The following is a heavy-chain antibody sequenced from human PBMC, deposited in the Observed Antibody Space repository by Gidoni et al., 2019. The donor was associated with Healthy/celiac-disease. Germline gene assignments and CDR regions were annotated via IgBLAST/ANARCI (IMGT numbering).Heavy chain of an antibody. V-gene: IGHV3-53*01. J-gene: IGHJ4*02. CDR1: GFTVSSND. CDR3: ARARSCGEGILSY. Sequence: EVQLGESGGGLIQPGGSLRLSCAASGFTVSSNDMSWVRQAPGKGLEWVSVIYSGGSTYHADSVKGRFTISRDNSKNTLYLQMNSLRAEDTAVYYCARARSCGEGILSYWGQGTLVTVAS. CDR2: IYSGGST. D-gene: IGHD2-15*01.